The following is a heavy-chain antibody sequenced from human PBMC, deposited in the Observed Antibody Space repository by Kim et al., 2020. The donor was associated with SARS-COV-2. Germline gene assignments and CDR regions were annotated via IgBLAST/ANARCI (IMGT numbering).Heavy chain of an antibody. Sequence: PDSVKGRFTISRGNAKNTLYLTMNRLSAEDTAVYYCARGLSTVMLYWGPGTLVTVSS. V-gene: IGHV3-74*01. D-gene: IGHD4-17*01. J-gene: IGHJ1*01. CDR3: ARGLSTVMLY.